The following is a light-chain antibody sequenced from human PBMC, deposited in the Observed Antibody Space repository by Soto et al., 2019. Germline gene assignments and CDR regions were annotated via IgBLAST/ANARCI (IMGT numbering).Light chain of an antibody. CDR2: DVS. Sequence: QSVLTQPASVSGSPGQSITISCTGTSIDVGGYNYVSRYQQHPGKAPKLMIYDVSNRPSGVSNRFSGSNSGSTASLTISGLQAEDEADYYCSSYTSSSTQVFGTGTKVTVL. J-gene: IGLJ1*01. CDR1: SIDVGGYNY. CDR3: SSYTSSSTQV. V-gene: IGLV2-14*01.